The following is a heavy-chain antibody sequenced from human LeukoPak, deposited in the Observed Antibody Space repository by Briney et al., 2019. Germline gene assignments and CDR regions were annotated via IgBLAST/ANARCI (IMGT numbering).Heavy chain of an antibody. V-gene: IGHV1-69*04. CDR2: IIPILGIA. D-gene: IGHD2-15*01. J-gene: IGHJ6*02. CDR1: GGTFSSYA. CDR3: ARDPKDIVVVVAAGDYYYGMDV. Sequence: WASVKVSCKASGGTFSSYAISWVRQAPGQGLGWMGRIIPILGIANYAQKFQGRVTITADKSTSTAYMELSSLRSEDTAVYYCARDPKDIVVVVAAGDYYYGMDVWGQGTTVTVSS.